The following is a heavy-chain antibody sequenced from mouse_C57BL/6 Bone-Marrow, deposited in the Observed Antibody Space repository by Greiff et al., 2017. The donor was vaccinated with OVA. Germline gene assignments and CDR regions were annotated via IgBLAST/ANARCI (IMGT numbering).Heavy chain of an antibody. CDR2: IHPNSGST. J-gene: IGHJ2*01. V-gene: IGHV1-64*01. D-gene: IGHD1-1*01. CDR1: GYTFTSYW. CDR3: ARRQYYGRSYVGDY. Sequence: VQLQQPGAELVKPGASVKLSCKASGYTFTSYWMHWVQQRPGQGLEWIGMIHPNSGSTNYTEKFKSKATLTVDKSSSTAYMQLSSLTSEDTAINDGARRQYYGRSYVGDYWGQGTTLTVSS.